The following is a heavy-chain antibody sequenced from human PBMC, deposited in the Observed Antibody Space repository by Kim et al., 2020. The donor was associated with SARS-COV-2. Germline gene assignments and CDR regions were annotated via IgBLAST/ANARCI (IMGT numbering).Heavy chain of an antibody. CDR3: VTCPTDSYNADRKGLATFHH. CDR1: GFTFTNFA. D-gene: IGHD3-10*01. Sequence: GGSLRLSCAASGFTFTNFAMSWVRQAPGQGLEWVSGISRTGENTLYVDSVNGRFTISRDNSKNTLYLQMNSLRAEDTAVYYCVTCPTDSYNADRKGLATFHHGGHGTLVTVS. CDR2: ISRTGENT. J-gene: IGHJ1*01. V-gene: IGHV3-23*01.